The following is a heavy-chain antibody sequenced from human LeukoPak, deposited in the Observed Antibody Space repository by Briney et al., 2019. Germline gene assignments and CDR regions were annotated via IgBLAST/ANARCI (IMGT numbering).Heavy chain of an antibody. CDR3: ARGLRIINGLDV. D-gene: IGHD2-15*01. CDR2: LNPHNGGT. Sequence: ASVKVSFKASGYTLRDYYIYWVRQAPGQGLEWLGWLNPHNGGTNYAQKFQGRVTLTSDTSISTAYMELSPLTSDDTAIYYCARGLRIINGLDVWGQGTTVIVSS. J-gene: IGHJ6*02. CDR1: GYTLRDYY. V-gene: IGHV1-2*02.